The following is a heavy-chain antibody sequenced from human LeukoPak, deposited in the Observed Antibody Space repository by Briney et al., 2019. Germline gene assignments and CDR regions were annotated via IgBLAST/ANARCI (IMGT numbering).Heavy chain of an antibody. V-gene: IGHV3-33*06. CDR2: IWYDGSNK. D-gene: IGHD3-22*01. Sequence: GGSLRLSCAASGFTFSSYGMHWVRQAPGKGLEWVAVIWYDGSNKYYADSVKGRFTISRDNSKNTLYLQMNSLRAEDTAVYYCAKYYYDSSGYPRFDPWGQGTLVTVSS. CDR3: AKYYYDSSGYPRFDP. J-gene: IGHJ5*02. CDR1: GFTFSSYG.